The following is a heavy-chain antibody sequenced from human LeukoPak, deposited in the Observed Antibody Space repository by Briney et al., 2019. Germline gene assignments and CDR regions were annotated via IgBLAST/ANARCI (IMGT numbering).Heavy chain of an antibody. V-gene: IGHV3-21*01. CDR2: ISSSSSYI. CDR3: ARGLSSGWSPNDY. D-gene: IGHD6-19*01. Sequence: GGSLRLSCAASGFTFSSYSMNWVRQAPGKGLEWVSSISSSSSYIYYADSVKGRFTISRDNAKNSLYLQMNSLRAEDTAVYYCARGLSSGWSPNDYWGQGTLVTVSS. CDR1: GFTFSSYS. J-gene: IGHJ4*02.